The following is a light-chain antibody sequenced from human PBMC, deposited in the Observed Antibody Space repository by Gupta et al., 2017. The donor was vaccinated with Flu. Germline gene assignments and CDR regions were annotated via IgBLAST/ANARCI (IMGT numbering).Light chain of an antibody. J-gene: IGLJ3*02. CDR2: RNN. CDR3: AEWNDSLSGGV. Sequence: QSVLTQPPSASGTPGQRVTIPCSGSSSNIGSNYVYWYQKLPATAPKLLTYRNNRRPSGVPDRFSGSKAGTSASPTTRGLRSEDEAYYYCAEWNDSLSGGVFGGGTKLTVL. CDR1: SSNIGSNY. V-gene: IGLV1-47*01.